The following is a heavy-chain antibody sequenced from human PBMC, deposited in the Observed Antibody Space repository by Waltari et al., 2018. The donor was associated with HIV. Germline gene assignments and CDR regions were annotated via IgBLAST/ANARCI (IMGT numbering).Heavy chain of an antibody. V-gene: IGHV3-30-3*01. J-gene: IGHJ4*02. CDR2: ISYDGNNT. CDR3: ARDGGLGRYCSATSCSGGSPLGTIEYYFDY. CDR1: GFTLSSYA. Sequence: SGFTLSSYAMHWVRQAPGKGLEWVALISYDGNNTFYTDSVKGRFTISRDNSKNTLYLQMNSLRTEDTAVYYCARDGGLGRYCSATSCSGGSPLGTIEYYFDYWGQGTLVTVSS. D-gene: IGHD2-2*01.